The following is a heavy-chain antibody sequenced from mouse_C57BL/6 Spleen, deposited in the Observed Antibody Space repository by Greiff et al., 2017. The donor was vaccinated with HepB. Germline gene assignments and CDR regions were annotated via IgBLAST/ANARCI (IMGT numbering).Heavy chain of an antibody. D-gene: IGHD2-4*01. V-gene: IGHV3-6*01. CDR1: GYSITSGYY. J-gene: IGHJ2*01. CDR3: ARLGATYDYDHY. Sequence: EVQLVESGPGLVKPSQSLSLTCSVTGYSITSGYYWNWIRQFPGNKLEWMGYISYDGSNNYNPSLKNRISITRDTSKNQFFLKLNSVTTEDTATYYCARLGATYDYDHYWGQGTTLTVSS. CDR2: ISYDGSN.